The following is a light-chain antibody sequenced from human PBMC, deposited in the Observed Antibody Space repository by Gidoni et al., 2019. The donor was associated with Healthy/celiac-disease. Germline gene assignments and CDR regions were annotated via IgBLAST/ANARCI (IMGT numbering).Light chain of an antibody. CDR1: SSDVGCYNY. V-gene: IGLV2-14*01. J-gene: IGLJ2*01. CDR3: SSYTSSSTPVV. CDR2: EVS. Sequence: QSALPHPASVSASPGQSITISCTGTSSDVGCYNYVSWYQQHPGKAPKLMIYEVSNRPSGVSNRFSGAKSGNTASLTISGLQAEDEADYYCSSYTSSSTPVVFGGGTKLTVL.